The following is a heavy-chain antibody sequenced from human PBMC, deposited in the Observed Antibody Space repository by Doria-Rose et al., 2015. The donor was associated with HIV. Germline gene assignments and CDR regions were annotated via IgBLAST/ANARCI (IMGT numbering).Heavy chain of an antibody. Sequence: QVQLQESGPGLVRPSQTLSLTCTVSGDSISSGDSFWSSIRQPPRKGPEWIGYISSSGTTYYYPSLRGRLTISLDASKNQFSLNLNSVTAADTAVYYCARARNYGFPHFFDFWGQGTLVTVSS. CDR1: GDSISSGDSF. D-gene: IGHD3-10*01. CDR2: ISSSGTT. CDR3: ARARNYGFPHFFDF. J-gene: IGHJ4*02. V-gene: IGHV4-30-4*01.